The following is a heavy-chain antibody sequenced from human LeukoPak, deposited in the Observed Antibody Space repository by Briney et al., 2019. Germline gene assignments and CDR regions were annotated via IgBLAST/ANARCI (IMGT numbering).Heavy chain of an antibody. CDR3: AKWGDYDVLTGYYVSDY. CDR2: ITGSGGNT. CDR1: GFTFSSYG. D-gene: IGHD3-9*01. Sequence: GGSLRLSCAASGFTFSSYGMHWVRQAPGKGLEWVSAITGSGGNTYYADSVKGRFTISRDNPKNTVFLQMNSLRAEDTAVYYCAKWGDYDVLTGYYVSDYWGQGTLVTVSS. J-gene: IGHJ4*02. V-gene: IGHV3-23*01.